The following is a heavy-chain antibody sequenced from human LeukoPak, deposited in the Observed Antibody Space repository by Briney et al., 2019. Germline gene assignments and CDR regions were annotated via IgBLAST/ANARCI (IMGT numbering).Heavy chain of an antibody. CDR3: AKYPASGGYFDY. D-gene: IGHD6-13*01. J-gene: IGHJ4*02. V-gene: IGHV3-23*01. CDR2: ISGSGANT. Sequence: GGSLRLSCAASGFTFSTYSMSWVPLAQGKGREGVSGISGSGANTYYADSVKGRFTISRDNSKNTLYLQMNSLRAEDTAVFYCAKYPASGGYFDYWGQGTLVIVSS. CDR1: GFTFSTYS.